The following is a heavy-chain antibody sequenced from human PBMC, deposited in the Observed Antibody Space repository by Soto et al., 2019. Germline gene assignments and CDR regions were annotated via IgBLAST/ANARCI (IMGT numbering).Heavy chain of an antibody. V-gene: IGHV3-23*01. CDR3: AKVPVGYGDYGGVVDY. CDR2: ISGSGGST. D-gene: IGHD4-17*01. CDR1: GFTFSSYA. J-gene: IGHJ4*02. Sequence: GSLRLSCAASGFTFSSYAMSWVRQAPGKGLEWVSAISGSGGSTYYADSVKGRFTISRDNSKNTLYLQMNSLRAEDTAVYYCAKVPVGYGDYGGVVDYWGQGTLVTVSS.